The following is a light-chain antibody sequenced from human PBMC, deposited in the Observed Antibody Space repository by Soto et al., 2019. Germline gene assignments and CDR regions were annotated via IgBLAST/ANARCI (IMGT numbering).Light chain of an antibody. CDR1: SSDVGFYNY. CDR2: DVS. Sequence: QSALTQPASVSGSPGQSITISCTGTSSDVGFYNYVSWYQHHPGKAPNLVIYDVSDRPSGVSNRFSGSKSDNTASLTISGLQAEDGADYYCSSYTSSTTLVVFGGGTKLTVL. J-gene: IGLJ2*01. V-gene: IGLV2-14*03. CDR3: SSYTSSTTLVV.